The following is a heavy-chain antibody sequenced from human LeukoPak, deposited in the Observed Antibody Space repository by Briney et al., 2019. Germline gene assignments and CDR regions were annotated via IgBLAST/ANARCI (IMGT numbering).Heavy chain of an antibody. J-gene: IGHJ6*04. D-gene: IGHD3-3*01. CDR1: GFIFSSYW. CDR3: ARYHDFWNGSQHFYFYSMDV. V-gene: IGHV3-7*01. Sequence: GGSLRLSCSASGFIFSSYWMTWVRQAPGKGLEWVANIKQDGIEKYYVDSVKGRFTISRDNDEDSLHLQLNSVRAEDAAVYYCARYHDFWNGSQHFYFYSMDVWGKGATVTVSS. CDR2: IKQDGIEK.